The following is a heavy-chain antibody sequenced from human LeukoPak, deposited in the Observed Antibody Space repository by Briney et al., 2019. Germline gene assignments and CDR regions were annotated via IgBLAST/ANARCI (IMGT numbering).Heavy chain of an antibody. D-gene: IGHD1-7*01. CDR1: GFTFSDYY. J-gene: IGHJ4*02. CDR3: ARGGETRYNWNFFDY. Sequence: GGSLRLSCAASGFTFSDYYINWIRQAPGKGLEWVSYISSSGSTIYYADSVKGRFTISRDNAKNSLYLQMNSLRAEDTAVYYCARGGETRYNWNFFDYWGQGTLVTVSS. CDR2: ISSSGSTI. V-gene: IGHV3-11*01.